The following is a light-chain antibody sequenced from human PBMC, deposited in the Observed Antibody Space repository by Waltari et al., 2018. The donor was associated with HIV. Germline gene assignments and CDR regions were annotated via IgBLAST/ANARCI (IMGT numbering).Light chain of an antibody. V-gene: IGLV1-40*01. CDR3: QSYPASLTVSLI. J-gene: IGLJ2*01. CDR2: DNT. CDR1: SSNIGAGYH. Sequence: QSVLTQPPSVSGAPGQRVTISCPGNSSNIGAGYHVHWYQQLPGTAPKLLISDNTNRPSGVPDRFSGSKSGTSASLAITGLRAEDEADYYCQSYPASLTVSLIFGGGTRLTVL.